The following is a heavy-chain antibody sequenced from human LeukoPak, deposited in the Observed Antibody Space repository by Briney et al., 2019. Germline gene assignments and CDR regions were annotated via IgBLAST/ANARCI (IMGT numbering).Heavy chain of an antibody. CDR2: MSNDGNNK. J-gene: IGHJ4*02. CDR3: ARGITTYGATL. D-gene: IGHD3-16*01. Sequence: GGSLRLSCVGSGFSFSSYAMHWVRQAPGKGLEWLAVMSNDGNNKYYADSVKGRFTISRDNDKNTVYLQMNSLRAEDTAVYSCARGITTYGATLWGQGTLVTVSS. CDR1: GFSFSSYA. V-gene: IGHV3-30-3*01.